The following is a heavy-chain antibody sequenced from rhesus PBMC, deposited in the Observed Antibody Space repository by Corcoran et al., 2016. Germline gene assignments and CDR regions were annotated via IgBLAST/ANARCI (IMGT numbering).Heavy chain of an antibody. CDR3: ASSGGSYYGPDY. CDR2: MNGNSVTT. J-gene: IGHJ4*01. D-gene: IGHD3-16*01. Sequence: QVQLQESGPGLVKPSETLSLTCAVSGASISSYWWSWSRQPPGKGLEWIGEMNGNSVTTYSTPSRKSRVTISKDASKIQFSLKLSSVTAADTAVYYCASSGGSYYGPDYWGQGVLVTVSS. V-gene: IGHV4-80*01. CDR1: GASISSYW.